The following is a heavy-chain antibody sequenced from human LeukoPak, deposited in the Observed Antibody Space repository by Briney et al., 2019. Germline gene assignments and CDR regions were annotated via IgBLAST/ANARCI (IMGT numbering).Heavy chain of an antibody. V-gene: IGHV3-33*01. J-gene: IGHJ5*02. Sequence: GGSLRLSCAASGFNFFTYGMHWVRQAPDKGLEWVAVIWYDGSNKYYADSVKGRFTISRDNSKNTLYLQMNSLRVEDTAVYYCTRVRSPNWFDPWGQGTLITVSS. D-gene: IGHD1-26*01. CDR1: GFNFFTYG. CDR2: IWYDGSNK. CDR3: TRVRSPNWFDP.